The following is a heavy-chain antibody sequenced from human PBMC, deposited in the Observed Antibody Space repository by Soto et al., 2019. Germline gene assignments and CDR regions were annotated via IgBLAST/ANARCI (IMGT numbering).Heavy chain of an antibody. CDR2: IYYSGST. CDR3: ARDGRGYSYGIDY. D-gene: IGHD5-18*01. CDR1: GGSISSGDYY. J-gene: IGHJ4*02. Sequence: ASETLSLTCTVSGGSISSGDYYWSWIRQPPGKGLEWIGYIYYSGSTYCNPSLKSRVTISVDTSKNQFSLKLSSVTAADTAVYYCARDGRGYSYGIDYWGQGTLVTVSS. V-gene: IGHV4-30-4*01.